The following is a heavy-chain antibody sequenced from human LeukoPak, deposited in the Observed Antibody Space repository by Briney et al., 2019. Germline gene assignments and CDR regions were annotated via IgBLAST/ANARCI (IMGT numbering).Heavy chain of an antibody. CDR3: ARERTYDFWSGYSFDY. CDR2: ISAFNGNT. V-gene: IGHV1-18*01. CDR1: GYTFTSYG. Sequence: ASVKVSCKASGYTFTSYGIIWVRQAPGQGLEWMGWISAFNGNTNYAQKLQGRVTMTTDTSTSTAYMELRSLRSEDTAVYYCARERTYDFWSGYSFDYWGQGTLVTVSS. J-gene: IGHJ4*02. D-gene: IGHD3-3*01.